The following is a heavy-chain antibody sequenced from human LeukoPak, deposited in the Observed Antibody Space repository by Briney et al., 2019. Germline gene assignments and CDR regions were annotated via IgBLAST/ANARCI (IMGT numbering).Heavy chain of an antibody. V-gene: IGHV3-23*01. CDR2: ISGRGGST. Sequence: PGGSLRLSCAASGFTFSSYAMSWVRQAPGKGLEWVSAISGRGGSTYYADSVKGRFTISRDNSKNTLYLQMDSLRPKDTAVYYCVRSLRSADFWGQGTLVTVSS. J-gene: IGHJ4*02. CDR3: VRSLRSADF. CDR1: GFTFSSYA.